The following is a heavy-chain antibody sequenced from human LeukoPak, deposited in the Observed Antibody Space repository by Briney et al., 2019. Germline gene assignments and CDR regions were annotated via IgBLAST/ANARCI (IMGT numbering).Heavy chain of an antibody. D-gene: IGHD2-2*01. Sequence: GGSLRLSCAVSGFTLSTYGMSWVRQAPGKGLEWVSAISGSGGSTYYADSAKGRFTISRDNSKNTLYLQMNSLRAEDTAVYYCAKESSTSLNYWGQGTLVTVSS. J-gene: IGHJ4*02. CDR2: ISGSGGST. CDR1: GFTLSTYG. CDR3: AKESSTSLNY. V-gene: IGHV3-23*01.